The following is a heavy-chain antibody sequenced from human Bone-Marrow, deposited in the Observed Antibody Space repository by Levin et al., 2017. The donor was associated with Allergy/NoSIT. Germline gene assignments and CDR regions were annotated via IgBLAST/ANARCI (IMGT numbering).Heavy chain of an antibody. CDR3: AKQGAVVSHWFDP. CDR2: IYYSGST. Sequence: KSSETLSLTCTVSGGSISSSNSYWGWIRQPPGKALEWIGSIYYSGSTYYNPSLKSRVTISVDTSKNQFSLRLSSVTAADTAVYYCAKQGAVVSHWFDPWGQGTLVTVSS. V-gene: IGHV4-39*01. CDR1: GGSISSSNSY. D-gene: IGHD6-19*01. J-gene: IGHJ5*02.